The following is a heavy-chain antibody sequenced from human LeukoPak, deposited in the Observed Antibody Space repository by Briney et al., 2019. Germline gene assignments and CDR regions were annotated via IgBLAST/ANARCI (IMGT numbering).Heavy chain of an antibody. J-gene: IGHJ4*02. Sequence: GGSLRLSCAASGFTFSNYAMSWVRQAPGKGLEWVSAIVGSGGSTYYADSVKGRFAISRDNSKNTLFLQMNSLRVEDTALYYCSKWGDYDVLTGYYDSDFWGQGTLVTVSS. CDR1: GFTFSNYA. CDR2: IVGSGGST. V-gene: IGHV3-23*01. CDR3: SKWGDYDVLTGYYDSDF. D-gene: IGHD3-9*01.